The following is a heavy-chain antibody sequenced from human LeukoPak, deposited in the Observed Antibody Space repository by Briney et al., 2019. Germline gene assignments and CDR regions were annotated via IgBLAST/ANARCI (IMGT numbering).Heavy chain of an antibody. Sequence: SETLSLTCTVSGGSISSYYWSWIRQPPGKGLEWIGYIYYSGSTNYNPSLKSRVTISVDTSKNQFSLKLSSVTAADTAVYYCARERMYSSSWKPDAFDIWGQGTMVTVSS. D-gene: IGHD6-13*01. J-gene: IGHJ3*02. CDR1: GGSISSYY. CDR2: IYYSGST. V-gene: IGHV4-59*01. CDR3: ARERMYSSSWKPDAFDI.